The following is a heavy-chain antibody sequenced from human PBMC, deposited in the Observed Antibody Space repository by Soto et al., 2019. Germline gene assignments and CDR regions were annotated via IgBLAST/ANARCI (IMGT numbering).Heavy chain of an antibody. CDR1: GFTFRTYG. J-gene: IGHJ4*02. D-gene: IGHD1-26*01. Sequence: VQLVESGGGVVRPGRSLRLSCAASGFTFRTYGMYWVRQAPGKGLEWVAVIWYDASNKYYADSVKGRFTISRDNSENTLYLQMNSLRAEDTAVYYCARGRVDGGELDLWGQGTLVTVSS. CDR3: ARGRVDGGELDL. CDR2: IWYDASNK. V-gene: IGHV3-33*01.